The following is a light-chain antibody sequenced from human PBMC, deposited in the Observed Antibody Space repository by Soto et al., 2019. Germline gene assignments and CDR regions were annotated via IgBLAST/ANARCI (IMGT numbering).Light chain of an antibody. J-gene: IGKJ5*01. CDR2: GAS. CDR1: QSITSNY. CDR3: LQYGRSVTLT. Sequence: EIVLTQSPGTLSLSPGESATLSCRASQSITSNYLAWYQQKPGQAHRLLILGASSRATGIPDRFSGRGSGTGFTVTISLLEPEDVAVYCCLQYGRSVTLTFGQGTRL. V-gene: IGKV3-20*01.